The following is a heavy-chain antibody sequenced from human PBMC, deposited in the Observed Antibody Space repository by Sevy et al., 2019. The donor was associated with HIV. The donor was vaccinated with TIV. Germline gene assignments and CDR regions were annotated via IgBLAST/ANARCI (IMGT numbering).Heavy chain of an antibody. V-gene: IGHV3-23*01. Sequence: GGSLRLSCAASGFTFSSYAMSWDRQAPGKGLEWVSAISGSGGSTYYADSVKGRFTISRDNSKNTLYLQMNSLRAEDTAVYYCAKLEVGYSYGYFIYFDYWGQGTLVTVSS. CDR1: GFTFSSYA. CDR3: AKLEVGYSYGYFIYFDY. D-gene: IGHD5-18*01. CDR2: ISGSGGST. J-gene: IGHJ4*02.